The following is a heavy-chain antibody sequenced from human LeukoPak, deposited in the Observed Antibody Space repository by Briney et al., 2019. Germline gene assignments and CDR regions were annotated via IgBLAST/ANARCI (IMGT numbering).Heavy chain of an antibody. CDR3: VKGITMVRGVMNWFDP. D-gene: IGHD3-10*01. CDR2: ISSNGGST. V-gene: IGHV3-64D*06. CDR1: GFTFSSYA. J-gene: IGHJ5*02. Sequence: EGSLRLSCSASGFTFSSYAMHWVRQAPGKGLEYVSAISSNGGSTYYADSVKGRFTISRDNSKNTLYLQMSSLRAEDTAVYYCVKGITMVRGVMNWFDPWGQGTLVTVSS.